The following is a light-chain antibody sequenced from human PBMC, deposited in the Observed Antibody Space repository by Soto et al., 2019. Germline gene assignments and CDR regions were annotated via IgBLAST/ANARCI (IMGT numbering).Light chain of an antibody. Sequence: DIVMTQSPDSLAVSLGDGATINCKSSQSVLSTSNNRNYLAWYQQKPGQPPKLLIYWASTRESGVPDRFSGSGSGTDFTLTINSLQAEDVAVYYCQKHHSTPLTFGQGTRLEIK. J-gene: IGKJ5*01. CDR3: QKHHSTPLT. CDR1: QSVLSTSNNRNY. CDR2: WAS. V-gene: IGKV4-1*01.